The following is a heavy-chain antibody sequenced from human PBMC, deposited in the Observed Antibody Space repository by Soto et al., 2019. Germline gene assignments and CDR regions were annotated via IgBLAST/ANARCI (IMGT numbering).Heavy chain of an antibody. CDR3: ALRGDNISCDDGDYGYFYY. CDR2: INPNSGGT. J-gene: IGHJ4*02. D-gene: IGHD4-17*01. V-gene: IGHV1-2*04. CDR1: GYTFTGYY. Sequence: ASVKVSCKASGYTFTGYYMHWVRQAPGQGLEWMGWINPNSGGTNYAQKFQGWVTMTRDTSISTAYMELSRLRSDDTAVYYCALRGDNISCDDGDYGYFYYRAQRTPVTVSS.